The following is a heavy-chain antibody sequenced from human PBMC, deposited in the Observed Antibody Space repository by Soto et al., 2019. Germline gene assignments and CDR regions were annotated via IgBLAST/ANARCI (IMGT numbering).Heavy chain of an antibody. CDR3: ARLRASGGKPHFFDP. J-gene: IGHJ5*02. CDR1: GYTFRSNW. V-gene: IGHV5-51*01. D-gene: IGHD3-16*01. CDR2: IYPGDSET. Sequence: GESLKISCQTSGYTFRSNWIGWVRQMPGKGLEWMGIIYPGDSETRYNPSFQGQVTISVDRSFNTAYLHWTSLPASATAMYYCARLRASGGKPHFFDPGGKGTMATV.